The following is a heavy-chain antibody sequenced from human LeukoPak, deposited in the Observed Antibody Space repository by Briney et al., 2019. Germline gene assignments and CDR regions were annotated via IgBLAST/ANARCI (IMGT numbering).Heavy chain of an antibody. Sequence: GASVKVSCKASGYTFISYDINWVRQATGQGLEWMGWMNPNSGNTGYAQKFQGRVTMTRNTSISTAYMELSSLRSEDTAVYYCARDQWFGELSAYYYYGMDVWGQGTTVTVSS. J-gene: IGHJ6*02. CDR1: GYTFISYD. CDR2: MNPNSGNT. D-gene: IGHD3-10*01. V-gene: IGHV1-8*01. CDR3: ARDQWFGELSAYYYYGMDV.